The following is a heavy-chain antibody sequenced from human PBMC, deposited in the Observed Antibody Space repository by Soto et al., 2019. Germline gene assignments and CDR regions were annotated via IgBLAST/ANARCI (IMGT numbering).Heavy chain of an antibody. D-gene: IGHD1-26*01. CDR2: IYYSGST. J-gene: IGHJ6*02. Sequence: QVQLQESGPGLVKPSQTLSLTCTVSGGSISSGGYYWSWIRQHPGKGLEWIGYIYYSGSTYYNPSLKSRVTISVDMSKNQFSLKLSSVTAADTAVYYCARGSTSHNSYYYGMDVWGQGTTVTVSS. V-gene: IGHV4-31*03. CDR1: GGSISSGGYY. CDR3: ARGSTSHNSYYYGMDV.